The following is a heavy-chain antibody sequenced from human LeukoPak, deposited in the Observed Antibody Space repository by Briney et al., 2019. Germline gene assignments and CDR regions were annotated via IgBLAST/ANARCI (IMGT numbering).Heavy chain of an antibody. CDR3: ARDRSDGSGYYGYYFDY. V-gene: IGHV4-61*01. J-gene: IGHJ4*02. CDR1: GGSISSSSYY. D-gene: IGHD3-22*01. CDR2: IYYSGST. Sequence: KASETLSLTCTVSGGSISSSSYYWSWIRQPPGKGLEWIGHIYYSGSTDYNPSLRSRVTISVDTSKNQFSLRLSSVTAADTAVYYCARDRSDGSGYYGYYFDYWGQGTLVSVSS.